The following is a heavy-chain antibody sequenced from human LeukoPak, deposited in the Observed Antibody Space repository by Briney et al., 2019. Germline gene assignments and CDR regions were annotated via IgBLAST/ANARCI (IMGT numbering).Heavy chain of an antibody. D-gene: IGHD6-13*01. V-gene: IGHV1-2*02. CDR2: INPNSGGT. CDR3: ATDIQLGIAAAGLRTDV. Sequence: ASVKVSCKASGYTFTGYYMHWVRQAPGQGLEWMGWINPNSGGTNYAQKFQGRVTMTRDTSISTAYMELSRLRSGDTAVYYCATDIQLGIAAAGLRTDVWGKGTTVTVSS. J-gene: IGHJ6*04. CDR1: GYTFTGYY.